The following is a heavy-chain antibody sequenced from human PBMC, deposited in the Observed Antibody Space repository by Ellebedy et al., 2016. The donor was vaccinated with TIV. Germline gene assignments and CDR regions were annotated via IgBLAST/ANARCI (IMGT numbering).Heavy chain of an antibody. J-gene: IGHJ6*02. CDR1: GDSITSYY. D-gene: IGHD3-16*02. V-gene: IGHV4-34*01. CDR2: INHSGST. CDR3: ARGGGYDYVWGSYRPQSYYYYGMDV. Sequence: SETLSLTCTVSGDSITSYYWSWIRQPPGKGLEWIGEINHSGSTNYNPSLKSRVTVSVDTSKNQFSLKLSSVTAADTAVYYCARGGGYDYVWGSYRPQSYYYYGMDVWGQGTTVTVSS.